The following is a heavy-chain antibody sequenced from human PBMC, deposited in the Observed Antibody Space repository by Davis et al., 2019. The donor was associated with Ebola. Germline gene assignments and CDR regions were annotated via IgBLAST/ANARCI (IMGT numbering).Heavy chain of an antibody. CDR3: ARGWFRGSMDV. CDR2: TYYNSDWYN. J-gene: IGHJ6*04. CDR1: GDGVSLTTDG. Sequence: HSQTLSLTCAISGDGVSLTTDGWNWIRQSPSRGLEWLGRTYYNSDWYNDYAVSVKGRITISPDTSKNQVSMQLNSVTPEDTALYYCARGWFRGSMDVWGEGTTVTVSS. V-gene: IGHV6-1*01. D-gene: IGHD3-10*01.